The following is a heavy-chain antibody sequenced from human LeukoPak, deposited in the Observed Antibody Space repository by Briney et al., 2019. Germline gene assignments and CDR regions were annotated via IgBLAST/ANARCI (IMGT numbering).Heavy chain of an antibody. J-gene: IGHJ4*02. Sequence: ASVKVSCKASGYTFTSYGISWVRQAPGQGLEWMGIINPSGGSTSYAQKFQGRVTMTRDTSTSTVYMELSSLRSEDTAVYYCAREAPVVTAIRRYYFDYWGQGTLVTVSS. CDR1: GYTFTSYG. D-gene: IGHD2-21*02. CDR3: AREAPVVTAIRRYYFDY. CDR2: INPSGGST. V-gene: IGHV1-46*01.